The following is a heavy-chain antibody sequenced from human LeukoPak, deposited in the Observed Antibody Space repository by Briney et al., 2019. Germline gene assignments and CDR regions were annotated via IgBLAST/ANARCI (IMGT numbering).Heavy chain of an antibody. CDR1: GFTFNSFA. CDR2: ISSGGDNT. CDR3: AREGGPTEIGEFDY. Sequence: GGSLRLSCAASGFTFNSFAMSWVRQAPGKGLQWVSGISSGGDNTYYADSVKGRFTISRDSSKNTLYLQMDSLRAEDTAVYYCAREGGPTEIGEFDYWGQGTLVTVSS. D-gene: IGHD1-26*01. V-gene: IGHV3-23*01. J-gene: IGHJ4*02.